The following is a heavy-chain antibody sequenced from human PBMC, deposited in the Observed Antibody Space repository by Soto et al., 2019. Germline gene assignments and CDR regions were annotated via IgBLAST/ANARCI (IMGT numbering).Heavy chain of an antibody. CDR3: ARLQFGEGFDF. J-gene: IGHJ4*02. V-gene: IGHV4-30-2*01. D-gene: IGHD3-10*01. Sequence: QLQLQESASGLVRPSQTLSPTCPVPVGSITSSGQAWGWIGQPPGKGLEWIGHINHGGGTQYNPSLKSRVTLSVDRSKNKFSLNLSSVTAADTAVYYCARLQFGEGFDFWGQGALVIVSS. CDR1: VGSITSSGQA. CDR2: INHGGGT.